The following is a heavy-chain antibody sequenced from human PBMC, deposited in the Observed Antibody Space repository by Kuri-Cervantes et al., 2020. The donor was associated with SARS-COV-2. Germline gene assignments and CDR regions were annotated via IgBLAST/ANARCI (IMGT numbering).Heavy chain of an antibody. CDR3: ARGSGVPAAMVWFDP. CDR1: GGTFSSYA. J-gene: IGHJ5*02. Sequence: ASVKVSCKASGGTFSSYAISWVRQAPGQGLEWMGWINPNSGGTNYAQKFQGWVTMTRDTSISTAYMELSRLRSDDTAVYYCARGSGVPAAMVWFDPWGQGTLVTVSS. CDR2: INPNSGGT. V-gene: IGHV1-2*04. D-gene: IGHD2-2*01.